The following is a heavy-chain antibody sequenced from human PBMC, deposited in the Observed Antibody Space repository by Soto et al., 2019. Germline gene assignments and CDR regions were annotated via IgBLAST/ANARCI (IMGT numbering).Heavy chain of an antibody. V-gene: IGHV4-61*01. Sequence: WETLSLTCTVSGGSVSSGSYYWIWIRQLTGKGLECIGYIYYSGSTNYLPSLNSRVTISVDTSKNQFSLKRSSVTAADTAVYYCARSWSNPKWFDPWGQVTLVTV. J-gene: IGHJ5*02. CDR2: IYYSGST. CDR3: ARSWSNPKWFDP. D-gene: IGHD1-26*01. CDR1: GGSVSSGSYY.